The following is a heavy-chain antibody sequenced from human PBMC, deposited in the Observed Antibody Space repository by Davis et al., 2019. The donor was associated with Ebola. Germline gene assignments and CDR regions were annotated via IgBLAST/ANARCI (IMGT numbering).Heavy chain of an antibody. CDR3: AKDIYRNYDFWSGSTDY. CDR2: ISYDGSNK. J-gene: IGHJ4*02. V-gene: IGHV3-30*18. CDR1: GFTFSNAW. D-gene: IGHD3-3*01. Sequence: GGSLRLSCAASGFTFSNAWLNWVRQAPGKGLEWVAVISYDGSNKYYADSVKGRFTISRDNSKNTLYLQMNSLRTEDTALYYCAKDIYRNYDFWSGSTDYWGQGTLVTVSS.